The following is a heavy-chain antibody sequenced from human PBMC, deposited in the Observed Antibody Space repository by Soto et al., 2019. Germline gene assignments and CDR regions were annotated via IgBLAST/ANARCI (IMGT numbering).Heavy chain of an antibody. Sequence: QVQLQESGPGLVKPSETLSLTCTVSGGSISSYYWSWIRQPAGTGLEWIGRSYTSGSTNYNPSLKSRVTMSVDTSKNQFSLKLSSVTAADTAVYYCASGYCSGGSCYFGYWGQGTLVTVSS. J-gene: IGHJ4*02. D-gene: IGHD2-15*01. V-gene: IGHV4-4*07. CDR1: GGSISSYY. CDR3: ASGYCSGGSCYFGY. CDR2: SYTSGST.